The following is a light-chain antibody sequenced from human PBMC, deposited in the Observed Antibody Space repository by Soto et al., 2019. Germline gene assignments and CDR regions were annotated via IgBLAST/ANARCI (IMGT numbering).Light chain of an antibody. J-gene: IGKJ2*01. V-gene: IGKV1-39*01. CDR1: QNINKY. CDR3: KQSFSTPYT. Sequence: DIQMTQSPSSLSASVGDSVTIPCRASQNINKYLNWYQQRSGRAPRLLIHTASSLHSGVPPRFSGSGSGSDFTLTIRTLQPEDLATYFCKQSFSTPYTFGQGTKVDIK. CDR2: TAS.